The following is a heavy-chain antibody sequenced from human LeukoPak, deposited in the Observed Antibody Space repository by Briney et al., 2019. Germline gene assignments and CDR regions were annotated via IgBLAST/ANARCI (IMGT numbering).Heavy chain of an antibody. CDR3: ARGHGSGYNWFDP. CDR1: GYTFTGYY. J-gene: IGHJ5*02. Sequence: ASVKVSCTASGYTFTGYYMHWVRQAPGQGLEWMGWINPNSGGTNYAQKFQGRVTMTRDTSISTAYMELSSLRSEDTAVYYCARGHGSGYNWFDPWGQGTLVTVSS. D-gene: IGHD3-10*01. CDR2: INPNSGGT. V-gene: IGHV1-2*02.